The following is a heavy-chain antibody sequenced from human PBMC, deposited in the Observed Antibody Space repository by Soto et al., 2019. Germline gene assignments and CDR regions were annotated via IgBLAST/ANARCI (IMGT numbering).Heavy chain of an antibody. J-gene: IGHJ6*02. CDR2: INPSGTTT. V-gene: IGHV1-46*01. CDR3: AKPQIDRHYYYGMEV. Sequence: GASVKVSCKASGYTFTSFYMHWVRQAPGQGLEWMGIINPSGTTTDYAQKFQGRVTMTRDTSTSTYYMELSSLTSEDTAGYYCAKPQIDRHYYYGMEVWGQGTAVTVSS. CDR1: GYTFTSFY.